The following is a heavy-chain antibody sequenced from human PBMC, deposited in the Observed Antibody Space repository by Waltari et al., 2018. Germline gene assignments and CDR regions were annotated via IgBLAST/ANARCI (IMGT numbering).Heavy chain of an antibody. Sequence: QVQLQESGPGLVKPSETLSLTCTVSGYSISSGYYWGWIRQPPGKGLEWIGSIYHSGSTYYNPSLKSRVTISVDTSKSQFSLKLSSVTAADTAVYYCARDRLGSGYRAAFDIWGQGTMVTVSS. CDR1: GYSISSGYY. V-gene: IGHV4-38-2*02. CDR3: ARDRLGSGYRAAFDI. D-gene: IGHD3-22*01. CDR2: IYHSGST. J-gene: IGHJ3*02.